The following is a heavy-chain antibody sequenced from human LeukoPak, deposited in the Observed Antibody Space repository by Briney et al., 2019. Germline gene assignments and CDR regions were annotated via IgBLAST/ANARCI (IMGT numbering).Heavy chain of an antibody. CDR3: AKGPIAAAGVFDY. D-gene: IGHD6-13*01. V-gene: IGHV3-9*01. CDR2: ISWNSGSI. CDR1: GFTFDDHA. Sequence: GGSLRLSCAASGFTFDDHAMHWVRQAPGKGLEWVSGISWNSGSIGYADSVKGRFTISRDNAKNSLYLQMNSLRAEDTALYYCAKGPIAAAGVFDYWGQGTLVTVSS. J-gene: IGHJ4*02.